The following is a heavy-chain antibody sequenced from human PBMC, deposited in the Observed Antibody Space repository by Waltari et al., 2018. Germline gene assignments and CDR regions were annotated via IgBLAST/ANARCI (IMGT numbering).Heavy chain of an antibody. V-gene: IGHV3-74*01. CDR2: INTDGSIT. CDR1: GFTFSNYW. Sequence: EVQLVESGGGLVQPGGSLRLSCVASGFTFSNYWMHWSRQAPGKGLVWVSRINTDGSITNYADSVKGRFTISRDNAKNILYLQMNSLGAEDTAVYYCARDVAGEGSRWGQGALVTVSS. J-gene: IGHJ4*02. D-gene: IGHD6-19*01. CDR3: ARDVAGEGSR.